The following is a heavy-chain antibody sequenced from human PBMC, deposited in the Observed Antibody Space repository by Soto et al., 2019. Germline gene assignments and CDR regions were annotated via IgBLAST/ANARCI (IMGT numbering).Heavy chain of an antibody. CDR3: ANGGGGDHGY. J-gene: IGHJ4*02. CDR1: GFTFTASD. V-gene: IGHV3-23*04. CDR2: ITTTGDTT. D-gene: IGHD2-21*02. Sequence: QLVESEGGLVQPGGSLRLSCETSGFTFTASDMSWVRQAPGKGLEWVSSITTTGDTTHYADSVRGRFTISRDNARKTVSLQMNRLRGDTTAVYYWANGGGGDHGYWGQGTLVAVSS.